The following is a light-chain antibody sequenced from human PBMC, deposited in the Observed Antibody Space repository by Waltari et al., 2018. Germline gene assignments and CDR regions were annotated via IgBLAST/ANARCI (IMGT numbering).Light chain of an antibody. CDR3: QQRRNWPLT. V-gene: IGKV3-11*01. J-gene: IGKJ4*01. Sequence: EIVLTQSPATLPLSPGERATLSCRAYQSVSYYLAWYQQRPGKAPRLLLYDTSHRATGIPDRFSGSGSETDFTLTISSLEPEDFAVYYCQQRRNWPLTFGGGTKVEI. CDR2: DTS. CDR1: QSVSYY.